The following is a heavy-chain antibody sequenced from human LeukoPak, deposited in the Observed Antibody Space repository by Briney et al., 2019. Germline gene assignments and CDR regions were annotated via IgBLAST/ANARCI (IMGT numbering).Heavy chain of an antibody. Sequence: SQTLSLTCAISGDGVSSNSAAWNWIRQSPSRGLEWLGRTYYRSKWYNDYAVSVKSRITINPDTSKNQFSLQLNSVTPEDTAVYYCARDLRGVGIAVAIRGTNAFDIWGQGTMVTVSS. CDR3: ARDLRGVGIAVAIRGTNAFDI. CDR2: TYYRSKWYN. J-gene: IGHJ3*02. D-gene: IGHD6-19*01. V-gene: IGHV6-1*01. CDR1: GDGVSSNSAA.